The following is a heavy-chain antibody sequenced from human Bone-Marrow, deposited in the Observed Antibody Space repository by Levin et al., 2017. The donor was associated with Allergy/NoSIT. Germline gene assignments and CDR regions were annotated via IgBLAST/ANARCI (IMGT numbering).Heavy chain of an antibody. CDR2: ISYSGTT. J-gene: IGHJ3*02. Sequence: SETLSLTCSVSGGSVRGENYYWSWIRQPPGKRLEWIGYISYSGTTTYSPSLESRVTISLGASENQFSLRLSSLTAADTAVYYCARDHGDSSDAFAIWGRGTMVTVSS. CDR3: ARDHGDSSDAFAI. CDR1: GGSVRGENYY. D-gene: IGHD4-17*01. V-gene: IGHV4-61*01.